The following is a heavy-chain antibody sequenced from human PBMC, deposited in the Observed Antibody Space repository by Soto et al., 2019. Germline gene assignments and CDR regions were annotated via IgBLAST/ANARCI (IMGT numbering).Heavy chain of an antibody. D-gene: IGHD3-22*01. CDR2: ISSSSSYT. Sequence: GGSLRLSCAASGFTFSDYYMSWIRQAPGKGLEWVSYISSSSSYTNYADSVKGRFTISRDNAKNSLYLQMNSLRAEDTAVYYCARDNYDSSGYYPTVAWLDPWGQGTLVTVSS. CDR3: ARDNYDSSGYYPTVAWLDP. J-gene: IGHJ5*02. V-gene: IGHV3-11*06. CDR1: GFTFSDYY.